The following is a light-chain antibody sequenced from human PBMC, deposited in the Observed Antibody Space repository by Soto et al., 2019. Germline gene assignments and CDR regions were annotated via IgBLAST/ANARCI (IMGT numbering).Light chain of an antibody. CDR3: QQYDSWPLT. V-gene: IGKV3D-15*01. CDR1: QSVDSN. Sequence: EIVMTKSPGTLSVSTWEGATLSCLASQSVDSNLAWYQQKPGQAPKLLIDGASTRATGIPDRVRGSGAGTEFTLTISSLQSEDFAVYYCQQYDSWPLTFGGGTKVDIK. J-gene: IGKJ4*01. CDR2: GAS.